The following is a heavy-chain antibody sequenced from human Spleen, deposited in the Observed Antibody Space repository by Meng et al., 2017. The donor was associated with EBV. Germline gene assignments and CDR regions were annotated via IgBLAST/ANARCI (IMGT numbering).Heavy chain of an antibody. Sequence: QVEAQQWGPGLVKPSDTLSLSCSAPDVSVTRGEYYWTWIRQSPGKGLEWIGYIHYGGASNYNPSLKSRVTISLDTSKNQFSLRVNAVTAADTAVYFCARGHSSDWDYFFDSWGLGTLVTVSS. J-gene: IGHJ4*02. D-gene: IGHD6-19*01. V-gene: IGHV4-61*08. CDR2: IHYGGAS. CDR1: DVSVTRGEYY. CDR3: ARGHSSDWDYFFDS.